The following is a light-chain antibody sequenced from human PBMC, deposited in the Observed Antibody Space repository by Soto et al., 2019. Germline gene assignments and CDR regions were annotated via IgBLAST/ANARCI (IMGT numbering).Light chain of an antibody. J-gene: IGKJ2*01. Sequence: DIQMTQSPSSLSASVGDRVTITCRASQSIGSYLNWYQHKPGRAPKVLIFAASSLQSEVPSRFSGSGSGAEFTPTISNLQPEDFATYYCQQSYTTPRTFGQGTRLEIK. CDR3: QQSYTTPRT. CDR1: QSIGSY. CDR2: AAS. V-gene: IGKV1-39*01.